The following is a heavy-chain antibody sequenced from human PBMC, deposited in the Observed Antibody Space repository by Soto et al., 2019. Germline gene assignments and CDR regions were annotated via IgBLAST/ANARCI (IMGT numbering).Heavy chain of an antibody. CDR3: VRDNALTADLFDY. D-gene: IGHD2-8*01. Sequence: GSLRLSCAASGFTFSSYDMHWVRQPTGKGLEWVAAIGIAGDTYYPGSVQGRFTISRDNAKNTLYLQMNSLRAEDTAVYYCVRDNALTADLFDYWGQGTLVTVSS. CDR1: GFTFSSYD. V-gene: IGHV3-13*04. J-gene: IGHJ4*02. CDR2: IGIAGDT.